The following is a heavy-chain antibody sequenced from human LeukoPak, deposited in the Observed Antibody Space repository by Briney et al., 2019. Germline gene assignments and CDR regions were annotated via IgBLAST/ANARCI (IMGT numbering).Heavy chain of an antibody. Sequence: GASVKVSCKASGYTFTSYGISWVRQAPGQGLEWMGWISAYNGNTNYARKLQGRVTMTTDTSTSTAYMELRSLRSDDTAVYYCARSWDDFWSGYWDDYWGQGTLVTVSS. CDR1: GYTFTSYG. J-gene: IGHJ4*02. CDR2: ISAYNGNT. V-gene: IGHV1-18*01. CDR3: ARSWDDFWSGYWDDY. D-gene: IGHD3-3*01.